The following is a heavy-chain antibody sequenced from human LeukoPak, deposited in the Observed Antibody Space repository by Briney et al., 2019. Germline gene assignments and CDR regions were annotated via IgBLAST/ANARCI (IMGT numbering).Heavy chain of an antibody. J-gene: IGHJ5*02. CDR1: GGSFSSYY. CDR2: INHSGSA. Sequence: SETLSLTCAVYGGSFSSYYCSWIRQAPGKGLEWIGEINHSGSANYNPSLKSRVTISVDTSKTQFSLKLSSVTAADTAVYYCAREGSWGQGTLVTVSS. CDR3: AREGS. V-gene: IGHV4-34*01.